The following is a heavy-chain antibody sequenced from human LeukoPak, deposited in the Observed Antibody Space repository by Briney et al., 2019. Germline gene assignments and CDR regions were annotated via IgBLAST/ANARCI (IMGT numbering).Heavy chain of an antibody. D-gene: IGHD3-22*01. J-gene: IGHJ4*02. CDR3: GRYDSSGYYSY. Sequence: SETLSLTCTVSGGSISSYHWSWIRQPPRKGLEWIGYIYYSGSTNYNPSLKSRVTISVHTSKNHFSIKLSTVTAADTPVYYCGRYDSSGYYSYWGQGTLVTVSS. V-gene: IGHV4-59*08. CDR1: GGSISSYH. CDR2: IYYSGST.